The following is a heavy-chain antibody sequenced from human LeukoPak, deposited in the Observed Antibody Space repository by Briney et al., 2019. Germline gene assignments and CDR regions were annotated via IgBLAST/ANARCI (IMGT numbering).Heavy chain of an antibody. V-gene: IGHV3-21*01. CDR2: ISSSSSYI. J-gene: IGHJ4*02. D-gene: IGHD6-19*01. CDR3: AREGSAVAGSEYFDY. CDR1: GFTFSSYS. Sequence: GGSLRLSCAASGFTFSSYSMNWVRHAPGKGLEWVSSISSSSSYIYYADSVKGRFTISRDNAKNSLYLQMNSLRAEDTAVYYCAREGSAVAGSEYFDYWGQGTLVTVSS.